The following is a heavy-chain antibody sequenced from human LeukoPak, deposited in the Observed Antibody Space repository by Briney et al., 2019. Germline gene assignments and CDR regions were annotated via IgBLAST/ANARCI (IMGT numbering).Heavy chain of an antibody. CDR1: GFSFSSYG. D-gene: IGHD5-12*01. J-gene: IGHJ4*02. CDR3: AKSSGYDLDY. Sequence: GGSLRLSCAATGFSFSSYGMHWVRQAPGKGLDWVAFIRYDGAFKHSADSVKGRFTISRDNSKSTLHLQMNTLRPEDTAVYYCAKSSGYDLDYWGQGTLVTVSS. V-gene: IGHV3-30*02. CDR2: IRYDGAFK.